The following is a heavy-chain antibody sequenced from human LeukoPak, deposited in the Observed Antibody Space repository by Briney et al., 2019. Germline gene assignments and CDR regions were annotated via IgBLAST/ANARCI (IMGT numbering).Heavy chain of an antibody. CDR2: INPNSGGT. D-gene: IGHD3-10*01. J-gene: IGHJ4*02. V-gene: IGHV1-2*02. CDR3: ARDSKLLWFGEYFLDY. CDR1: GFTFTSSA. Sequence: ASVKVSCKASGFTFTSSAMHWVRQAPGQGLEWMGWINPNSGGTNYAQKFQGRVTMTRDTSISTAYMELSRLRSDDTAVYYCARDSKLLWFGEYFLDYWGQGTLVTVSS.